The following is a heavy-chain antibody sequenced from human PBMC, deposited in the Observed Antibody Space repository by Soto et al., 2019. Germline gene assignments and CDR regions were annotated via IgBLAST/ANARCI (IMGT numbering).Heavy chain of an antibody. J-gene: IGHJ4*02. D-gene: IGHD1-1*01. CDR1: GFTFRGDA. CDR3: ARSVMTYNWND. Sequence: EVQLLESGGDLVQPGGSLRLACAASGFTFRGDAMSWVRQAPGKGLEWVSSISGSGEMTHYAESVKGRFTISRDNSKNTLYLQMESLRAVVTALYYCARSVMTYNWNDLGQGTLVTVSS. CDR2: ISGSGEMT. V-gene: IGHV3-23*01.